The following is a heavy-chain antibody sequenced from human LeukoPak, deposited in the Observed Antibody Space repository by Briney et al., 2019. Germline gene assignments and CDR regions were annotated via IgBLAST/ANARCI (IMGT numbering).Heavy chain of an antibody. CDR3: ARDHSGGLDY. D-gene: IGHD2-8*02. CDR2: IGGDSSYL. Sequence: GGSLRLSCAASGFTFSGYTMNWVRQAPGKGLEWISSIGGDSSYLYYADSVKGRFTIARDNAKNSLYLQMNSLRAEDTAVYYCARDHSGGLDYWGQGTLVTVSS. V-gene: IGHV3-21*01. CDR1: GFTFSGYT. J-gene: IGHJ4*02.